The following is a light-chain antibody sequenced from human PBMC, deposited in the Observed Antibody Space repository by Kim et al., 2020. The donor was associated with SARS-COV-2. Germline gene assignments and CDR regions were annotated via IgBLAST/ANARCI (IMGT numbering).Light chain of an antibody. CDR1: QSVSII. CDR2: GAS. J-gene: IGKJ2*03. CDR3: QQFNNWPLYS. V-gene: IGKV3-15*01. Sequence: VSRGKRATHPFRASQSVSIILAWYQQKPGQAPRLLICGASPRAAGVPVRFSGSGSGTVFTLTISSLQSEDFAVYYCQQFNNWPLYSFGQENKLEI.